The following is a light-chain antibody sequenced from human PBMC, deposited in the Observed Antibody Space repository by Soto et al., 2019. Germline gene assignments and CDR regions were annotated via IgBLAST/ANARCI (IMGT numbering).Light chain of an antibody. CDR2: RNT. V-gene: IGLV1-47*01. CDR3: AAWDDSLSGPV. Sequence: QSVLTQPPSASGTPGQRVTISCSGSSSNIGSNYVYWYQQLPGTAPKLLIYRNTQRPSRVPDRFSGSKSGTSASLAISGLRSEDEADYYCAAWDDSLSGPVFGGGTQLTVL. CDR1: SSNIGSNY. J-gene: IGLJ2*01.